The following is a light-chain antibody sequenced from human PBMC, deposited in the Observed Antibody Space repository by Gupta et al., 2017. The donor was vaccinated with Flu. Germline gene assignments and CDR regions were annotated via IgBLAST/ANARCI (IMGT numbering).Light chain of an antibody. V-gene: IGKV4-1*01. CDR2: WAS. CDR3: QQYYTIPFT. Sequence: DIVMTQSPDSLAVSLGERATINCKSSQTVLYNSNKKNHLAWYQQKPGQPPKLLIYWASTRESGVPDRFSGSGSGTDFTLTISSLQAEDVAVYYGQQYYTIPFTFGQGTRLEVK. CDR1: QTVLYNSNKKNH. J-gene: IGKJ5*01.